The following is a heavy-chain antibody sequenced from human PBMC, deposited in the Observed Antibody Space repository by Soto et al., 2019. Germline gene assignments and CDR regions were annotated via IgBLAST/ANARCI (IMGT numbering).Heavy chain of an antibody. CDR3: AKDTTEYSSSWYNWFDP. CDR2: INHSGST. CDR1: GGSFSDYS. D-gene: IGHD6-13*01. J-gene: IGHJ5*02. Sequence: SDTLSLTCAVYGGSFSDYSWSWIRLPPGKGLEWIGEINHSGSTNYNPSLKSRVAVSVETSKNQFSLKLISVTAADTAVYYCAKDTTEYSSSWYNWFDPWGQGTLVTVSS. V-gene: IGHV4-34*01.